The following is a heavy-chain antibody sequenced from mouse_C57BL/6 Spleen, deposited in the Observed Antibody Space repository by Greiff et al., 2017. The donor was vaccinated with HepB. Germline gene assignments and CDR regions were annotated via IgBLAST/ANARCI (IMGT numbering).Heavy chain of an antibody. Sequence: EVQLQQSGAELVKPGASVKLSCTASGFNIKDYYMHWVKQRTEQGLEWIGRIDPEDGETKYASKFQGKATITADTSSNTAYLQLSSLTSEDTAVYYCARRNYYGSNYDAMDYWGQGTSVTVSS. CDR3: ARRNYYGSNYDAMDY. D-gene: IGHD1-1*01. CDR2: IDPEDGET. J-gene: IGHJ4*01. V-gene: IGHV14-2*01. CDR1: GFNIKDYY.